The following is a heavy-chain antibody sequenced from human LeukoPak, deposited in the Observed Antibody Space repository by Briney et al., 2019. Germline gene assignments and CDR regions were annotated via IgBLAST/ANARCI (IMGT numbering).Heavy chain of an antibody. J-gene: IGHJ6*02. Sequence: GRSLRLSCAASGFTFSSYAMHWVRQAPGKGLEWVAVISYDGSNKYYADSVKGRFTISRDNSKNTLYLQMNSLRAEDTAVYYCARDCPWYQLPCYGMDVWGQGTTVTVSS. V-gene: IGHV3-30*04. D-gene: IGHD2-2*01. CDR2: ISYDGSNK. CDR3: ARDCPWYQLPCYGMDV. CDR1: GFTFSSYA.